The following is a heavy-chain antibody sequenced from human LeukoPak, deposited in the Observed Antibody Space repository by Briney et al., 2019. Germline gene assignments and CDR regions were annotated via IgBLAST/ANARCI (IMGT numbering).Heavy chain of an antibody. CDR1: GGSISSYY. D-gene: IGHD4-17*01. Sequence: SETLSLTCTVSGGSISSYYWSWIRQPPGKGLEWMGYIYYSGSTNYNPSLKSRVTISVDTSKNQFSLKLSSVTAADTAVYYCARDLATTVTNHWFDPWGQGTLVTVSS. J-gene: IGHJ5*02. V-gene: IGHV4-59*01. CDR2: IYYSGST. CDR3: ARDLATTVTNHWFDP.